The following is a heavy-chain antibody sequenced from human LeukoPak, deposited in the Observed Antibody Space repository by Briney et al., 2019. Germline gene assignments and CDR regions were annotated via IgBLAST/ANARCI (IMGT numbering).Heavy chain of an antibody. CDR2: INHSGST. CDR3: ARTPMPTFWSGYWVY. V-gene: IGHV4-34*01. Sequence: SETLSLTCAVYGGSFSGYYWSWIRQPPGKGLEWIGEINHSGSTNYNPSLKSRVTISVDTSKNQFSLKLSSVTAADTAVYYCARTPMPTFWSGYWVYWGRGTLVTVSS. J-gene: IGHJ4*02. CDR1: GGSFSGYY. D-gene: IGHD3-3*01.